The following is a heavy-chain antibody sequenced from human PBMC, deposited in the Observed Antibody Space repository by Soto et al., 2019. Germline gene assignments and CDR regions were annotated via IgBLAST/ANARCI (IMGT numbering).Heavy chain of an antibody. Sequence: ASVKVSCKASGYTFTSYSISWVRQAPGQGLEWMGWISAYNGNTNYAQKRQGRVTMTTDTSTSTAYMELRSLRSDDTAVYYCARDRGVGSLDGPPFDYWGQGTLVTVSS. J-gene: IGHJ4*02. CDR1: GYTFTSYS. CDR3: ARDRGVGSLDGPPFDY. D-gene: IGHD3-9*01. CDR2: ISAYNGNT. V-gene: IGHV1-18*01.